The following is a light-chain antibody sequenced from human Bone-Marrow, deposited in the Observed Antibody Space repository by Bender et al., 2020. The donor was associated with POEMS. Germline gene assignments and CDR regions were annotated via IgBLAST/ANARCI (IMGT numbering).Light chain of an antibody. CDR1: KLGNKY. CDR3: QAWDSNSFV. Sequence: SYDLTQPPSVSVSPGQTASITCSGDKLGNKYVSWYQQRPGQSPIVVIYQDNKRPSGIPERFTGSNSGNTATLTISGTQAMDAADYYCQAWDSNSFVFGTGTEVTVL. J-gene: IGLJ1*01. CDR2: QDN. V-gene: IGLV3-1*01.